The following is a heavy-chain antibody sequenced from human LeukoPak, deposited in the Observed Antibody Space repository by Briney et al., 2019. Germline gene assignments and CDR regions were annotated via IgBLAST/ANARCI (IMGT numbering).Heavy chain of an antibody. V-gene: IGHV4-39*01. J-gene: IGHJ4*02. CDR3: ARHKEWLYGGFDY. Sequence: SETLSLTCTVSGGSISSSSYYWGWIRQPPGKGLEWIGSIYYSGSTYYNPSLKSRVTISVDTSKNQFSLKLSSVTAADTAVYYCARHKEWLYGGFDYWGQGTLVTVSS. CDR1: GGSISSSSYY. D-gene: IGHD3-22*01. CDR2: IYYSGST.